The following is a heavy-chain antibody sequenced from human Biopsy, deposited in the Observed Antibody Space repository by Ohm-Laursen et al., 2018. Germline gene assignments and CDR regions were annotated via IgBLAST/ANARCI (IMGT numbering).Heavy chain of an antibody. V-gene: IGHV4-4*07. CDR3: ARHPTGFWFDP. CDR2: IYTSGSP. J-gene: IGHJ5*02. Sequence: TLSLTCTVSGDSINNYYWSWIRQPAGKGLEWIGRIYTSGSPNYNLSLESRVTMSVDTSKNQFSLNLNSVTAADTAVYYCARHPTGFWFDPWGQGTLVIVSS. CDR1: GDSINNYY.